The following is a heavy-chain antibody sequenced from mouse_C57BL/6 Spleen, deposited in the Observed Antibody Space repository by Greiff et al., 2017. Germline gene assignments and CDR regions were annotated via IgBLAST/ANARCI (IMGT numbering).Heavy chain of an antibody. V-gene: IGHV1-52*01. CDR1: GYTFTSYW. CDR3: ARSGIHRALYAMDD. CDR2: IDPSDSET. J-gene: IGHJ4*01. D-gene: IGHD3-1*01. Sequence: VKLQQPGAELVRPGSSVKLSCKASGYTFTSYWMHWVKQRPIQGLEWIGNIDPSDSETHYNQKFKDKATLTVDKSSSTAYMQLSSLTSEDSAVYYGARSGIHRALYAMDDWGQGTSVTVSS.